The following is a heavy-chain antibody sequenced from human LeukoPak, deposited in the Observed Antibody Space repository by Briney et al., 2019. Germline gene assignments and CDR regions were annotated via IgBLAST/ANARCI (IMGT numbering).Heavy chain of an antibody. D-gene: IGHD1/OR15-1a*01. Sequence: PGRSLRLSCAPSGFTFSSYAMHWVRQAPGKGLEWVALISYDGINQYCADSVKGRFIISRDNSKNTLYLQLNSLRLEDTAVYYCTLTTFGVVYYFDYWGQGTLVTVSS. CDR1: GFTFSSYA. CDR2: ISYDGINQ. CDR3: TLTTFGVVYYFDY. V-gene: IGHV3-30*04. J-gene: IGHJ4*02.